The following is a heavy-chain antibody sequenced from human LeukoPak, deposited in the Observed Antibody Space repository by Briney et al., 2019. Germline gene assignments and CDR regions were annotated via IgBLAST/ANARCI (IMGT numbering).Heavy chain of an antibody. J-gene: IGHJ4*02. V-gene: IGHV3-66*01. CDR1: GFTVSSNY. Sequence: GGSLRLSCAASGFTVSSNYMSWVRQAPGKGLEWVSVIYSGGSTYYADSVKGRFTISRDNSKNTLYLQMNSLRAEDTAVYYCARTLVEVTTKDYWGQGTLVTVSS. CDR3: ARTLVEVTTKDY. CDR2: IYSGGST. D-gene: IGHD5-12*01.